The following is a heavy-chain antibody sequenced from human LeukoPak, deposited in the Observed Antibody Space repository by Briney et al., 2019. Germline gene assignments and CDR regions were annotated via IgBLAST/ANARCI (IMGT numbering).Heavy chain of an antibody. CDR3: ARDYYGSGSYLASHFDY. V-gene: IGHV3-21*01. D-gene: IGHD3-10*01. Sequence: PGGSLRLSCAASGFTFSSYIMNWVRQAPGKGLEWVSSISSSSSYIYYADSVKGRFTISSDNAKNSLYLQMNSLRAEDTAVYYCARDYYGSGSYLASHFDYWGQGTLVTVSS. CDR2: ISSSSSYI. J-gene: IGHJ4*02. CDR1: GFTFSSYI.